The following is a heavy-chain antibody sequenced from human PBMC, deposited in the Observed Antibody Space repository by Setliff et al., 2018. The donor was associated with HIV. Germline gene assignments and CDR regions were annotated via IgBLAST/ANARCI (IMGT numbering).Heavy chain of an antibody. J-gene: IGHJ4*02. D-gene: IGHD6-19*01. CDR1: GFTFRSYE. Sequence: GGSLRLSCAASGFTFRSYEMNWVRQAPGKGLEWVSFISSSGSTIYYAGSVKGRFSISRDNAKNSLYPQMNSLRAEDTAVYYCARDSMGEIAVAGPDYFDYWGQGTLVTVSS. CDR2: ISSSGSTI. V-gene: IGHV3-48*03. CDR3: ARDSMGEIAVAGPDYFDY.